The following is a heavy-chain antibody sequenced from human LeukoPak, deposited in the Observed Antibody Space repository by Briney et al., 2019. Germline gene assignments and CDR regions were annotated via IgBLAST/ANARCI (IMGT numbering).Heavy chain of an antibody. D-gene: IGHD5-18*01. J-gene: IGHJ4*02. CDR3: AKDWADVDTAMVDY. CDR1: GFTFSSYG. CDR2: IRYDGSNK. V-gene: IGHV3-30*02. Sequence: GGSLRLSCAASGFTFSSYGMHWVRQAPGKGLEWVAFIRYDGSNKYYADSVKGRFTISRDNSMNTLYLQMSSLRAEDTAVYYCAKDWADVDTAMVDYWGQGTLVTVSS.